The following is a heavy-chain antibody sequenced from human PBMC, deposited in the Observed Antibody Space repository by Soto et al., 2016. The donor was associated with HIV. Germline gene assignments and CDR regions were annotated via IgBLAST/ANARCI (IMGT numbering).Heavy chain of an antibody. Sequence: EVQLVESGGGLVKPGGSLRVSCAASGFTFSSYSMNWVRQAPGKGLEWVSSISSSSSYIYYADSVKGRFSISRDNAKNSLYLQMNSLRAEDTAVYYCARDDGYYDSSGYYYQTGGDWYFDLWGRGTQVTVSS. D-gene: IGHD3-22*01. V-gene: IGHV3-21*01. CDR2: ISSSSSYI. CDR3: ARDDGYYDSSGYYYQTGGDWYFDL. J-gene: IGHJ2*01. CDR1: GFTFSSYS.